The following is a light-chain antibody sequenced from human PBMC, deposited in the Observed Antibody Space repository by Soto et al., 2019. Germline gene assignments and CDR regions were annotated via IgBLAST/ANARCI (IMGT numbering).Light chain of an antibody. CDR3: QSYDSSPRGYV. J-gene: IGLJ1*01. CDR2: GNN. Sequence: QSALTQPPSASGTPGQRVTISCSGSGSNIGSNAVNWYQHLPGAALKLLIYGNNQRPSGVPDRFSGSKSGTSASLAISGLQSEDEADYYCQSYDSSPRGYVFGTGTKVTVL. CDR1: GSNIGSNA. V-gene: IGLV1-44*01.